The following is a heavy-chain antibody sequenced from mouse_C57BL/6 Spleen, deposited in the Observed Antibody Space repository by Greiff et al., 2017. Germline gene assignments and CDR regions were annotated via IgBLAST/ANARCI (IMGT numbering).Heavy chain of an antibody. J-gene: IGHJ1*03. V-gene: IGHV1-64*01. CDR1: GYTFTSYW. Sequence: QVQLQQPGAELVKPGASVKLSCKASGYTFTSYWMHWVKQRPGQGLEWIGMIHPNSGSTNYNEKFKSKDTLTVDKSSSTAYMQLSSLTSEDSAVYYCASYYYGSSTYFDVWGTGTTVTVSS. D-gene: IGHD1-1*01. CDR3: ASYYYGSSTYFDV. CDR2: IHPNSGST.